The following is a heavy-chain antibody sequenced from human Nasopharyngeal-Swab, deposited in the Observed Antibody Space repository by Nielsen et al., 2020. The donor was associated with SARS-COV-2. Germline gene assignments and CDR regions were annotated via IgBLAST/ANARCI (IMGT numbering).Heavy chain of an antibody. CDR2: INSDGSST. CDR3: ARGGLRGGFDY. D-gene: IGHD4-17*01. V-gene: IGHV3-74*01. CDR1: GFTFSSYW. Sequence: GESLKISCAASGFTFSSYWMHWVRQAPGKGPVWVSRINSDGSSTSYADSVKGRFTISRDNAKNTLYLQMNSLRAEDTAVYYCARGGLRGGFDYWGQGTLVTVSS. J-gene: IGHJ4*02.